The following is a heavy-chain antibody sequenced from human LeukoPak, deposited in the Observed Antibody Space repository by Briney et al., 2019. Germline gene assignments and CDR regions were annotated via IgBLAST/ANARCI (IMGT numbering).Heavy chain of an antibody. J-gene: IGHJ4*02. CDR3: AISLTRARSSTSCYRVGHYFDY. Sequence: GGSLKLSCATSRFSFSDSPIHWVRQASGKGLEWVGHIRSKTSDYATAYSESVKGRFTISRDDSKNSLYLQMNSLKTEDTAVYSCAISLTRARSSTSCYRVGHYFDYWGQGTLVTVSS. V-gene: IGHV3-73*01. CDR2: IRSKTSDYAT. CDR1: RFSFSDSP. D-gene: IGHD2-2*02.